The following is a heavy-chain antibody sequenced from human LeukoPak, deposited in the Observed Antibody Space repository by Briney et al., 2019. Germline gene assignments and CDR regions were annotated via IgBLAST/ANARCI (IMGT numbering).Heavy chain of an antibody. Sequence: SVKVSCKASGGTFSSYAISWVRQAPGQGLEWMGGIIPIFGTANYAQKFQGRVTITADESTSTAYMELSSLRSEDTAVYYCARDIGIQLRSHPYYYYGMDVWGQGTTVTVSS. CDR1: GGTFSSYA. V-gene: IGHV1-69*13. CDR3: ARDIGIQLRSHPYYYYGMDV. D-gene: IGHD5-18*01. CDR2: IIPIFGTA. J-gene: IGHJ6*02.